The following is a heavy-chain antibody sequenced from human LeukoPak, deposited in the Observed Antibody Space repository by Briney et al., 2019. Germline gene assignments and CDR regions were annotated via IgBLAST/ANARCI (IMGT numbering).Heavy chain of an antibody. V-gene: IGHV3-9*03. CDR3: AKDHGYSYGRGFDY. CDR1: GFTFDDYA. J-gene: IGHJ4*02. CDR2: ISWNSGSI. Sequence: GGSLRISCAASGFTFDDYAMHWVRQAPGKGLEWVSGISWNSGSIGYADSVKGRFTISRDNAKNSLYLQMNSLRAEDMALYYCAKDHGYSYGRGFDYWGQGTLVSVSS. D-gene: IGHD5-18*01.